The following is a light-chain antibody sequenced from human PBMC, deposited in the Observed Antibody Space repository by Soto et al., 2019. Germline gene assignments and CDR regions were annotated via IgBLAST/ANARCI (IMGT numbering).Light chain of an antibody. CDR3: QQYNNWPPWT. V-gene: IGKV3-15*01. Sequence: EIVMTQSPVTLSVSPGERATLSCRASQSVTNSYLAWYQQKPGQAPRLLIFGASTRAAGIPPRFCGSGAGTEVSITNSSMQSEDVAVDYCQQYNNWPPWTFGQGTKVDI. J-gene: IGKJ1*01. CDR2: GAS. CDR1: QSVTNSY.